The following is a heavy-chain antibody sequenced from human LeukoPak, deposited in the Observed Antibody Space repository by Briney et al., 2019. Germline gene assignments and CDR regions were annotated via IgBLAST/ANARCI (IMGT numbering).Heavy chain of an antibody. CDR2: IYTSGST. CDR3: ARDGSGSPLYYYYYYMDV. Sequence: SETLSLTCTVSGGSISSYYWSWIRQPAGKGLEWIGRIYTSGSTNYNPSLKSRVTMSVDTSKNQFSLKLSSVTAADTAEYYCARDGSGSPLYYYYYYMDVWGKGTTVTVSS. V-gene: IGHV4-4*07. J-gene: IGHJ6*03. D-gene: IGHD1-26*01. CDR1: GGSISSYY.